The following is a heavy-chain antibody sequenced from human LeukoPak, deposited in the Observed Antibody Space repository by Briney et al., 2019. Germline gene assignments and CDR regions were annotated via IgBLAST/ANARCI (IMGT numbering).Heavy chain of an antibody. J-gene: IGHJ3*02. CDR1: GFIFTDYY. V-gene: IGHV3-11*01. Sequence: PGGSLRLSCAASGFIFTDYYMTWIRQAPGKGLEWVSYISSSGSTIYYADSVRGRFTISRDNAKSSLYLQMNSLRAEDTAVYYCARDPNIVSAVTLRAFDIWGQGTMVSVSS. CDR2: ISSSGSTI. D-gene: IGHD5/OR15-5a*01. CDR3: ARDPNIVSAVTLRAFDI.